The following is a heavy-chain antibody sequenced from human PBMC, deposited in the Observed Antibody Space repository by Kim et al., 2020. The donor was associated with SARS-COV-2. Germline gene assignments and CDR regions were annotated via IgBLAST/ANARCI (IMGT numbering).Heavy chain of an antibody. CDR1: GFTFSNAW. CDR3: TSRPPEYSSSWDPFDY. J-gene: IGHJ4*02. V-gene: IGHV3-15*01. D-gene: IGHD6-13*01. CDR2: IKSKTDGGTT. Sequence: GGSLRLSCAASGFTFSNAWMSWVRQAPGKGLEWVGRIKSKTDGGTTDYAAPVKGRFTISRDDSKNTLYLQMNSLKTEDTAVYYCTSRPPEYSSSWDPFDYWGQGTLVTVSS.